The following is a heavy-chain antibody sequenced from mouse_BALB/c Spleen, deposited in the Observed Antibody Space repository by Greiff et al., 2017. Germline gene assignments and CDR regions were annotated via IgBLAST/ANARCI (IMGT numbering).Heavy chain of an antibody. J-gene: IGHJ4*01. CDR1: GYTFSSYW. CDR2: IYPGDGDT. CDR3: AGGNFYYAMDY. D-gene: IGHD2-1*01. Sequence: QVQLKESGAELMKPGASVKISCKATGYTFSSYWMQWVKQRPGQGLEWIGAIYPGDGDTRYTQKFKGKATLTADKSSSTAYMQLSSLASEDSAVYYCAGGNFYYAMDYWGQGTSVTVSS. V-gene: IGHV1-87*01.